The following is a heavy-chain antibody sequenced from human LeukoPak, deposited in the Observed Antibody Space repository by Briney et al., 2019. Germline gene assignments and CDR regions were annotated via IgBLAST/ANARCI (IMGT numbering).Heavy chain of an antibody. CDR1: GYTFTSYG. D-gene: IGHD6-13*01. J-gene: IGHJ5*02. CDR3: ASAAYSSSSWSPSNWFDP. Sequence: ASVKVSCKASGYTFTSYGISWVRQAPGQGLEWMGWISAYNGNTNYAQKLQGRVTMTTDTSTSTAYMELRSLRSDDTAVYYCASAAYSSSSWSPSNWFDPWGQGTLVTVSS. CDR2: ISAYNGNT. V-gene: IGHV1-18*01.